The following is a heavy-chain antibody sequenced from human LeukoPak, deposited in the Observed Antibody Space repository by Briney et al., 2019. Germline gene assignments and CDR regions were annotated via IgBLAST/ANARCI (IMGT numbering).Heavy chain of an antibody. CDR3: AKSRVSSWPDAFDI. J-gene: IGHJ3*02. CDR1: EFTFSSYW. V-gene: IGHV3-7*01. D-gene: IGHD6-13*01. CDR2: IKQDGSEK. Sequence: PGGSLRLSCAASEFTFSSYWMSWVRQAPGKGLEWVANIKQDGSEKYYADSVKGRFTISRDNSKNTLYLQMNSLRAEDTAVYYCAKSRVSSWPDAFDIWGQGTMVTVSS.